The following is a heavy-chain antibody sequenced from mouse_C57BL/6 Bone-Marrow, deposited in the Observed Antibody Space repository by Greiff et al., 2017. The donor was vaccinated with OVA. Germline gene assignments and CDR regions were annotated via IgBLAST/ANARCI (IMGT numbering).Heavy chain of an antibody. D-gene: IGHD1-1*01. CDR3: ARERGYYYGSSSCWYFDV. CDR1: GFTFSDYY. Sequence: EVMLVESEGGLVQPGSSMKLSCTASGFTFSDYYMAWVRQVPEKGLEWVANINYDGSSTYYLDSLKSRFIISRDNAKNILYLQMSSLKSEDTATYYCARERGYYYGSSSCWYFDVWGTGTTVTVSS. J-gene: IGHJ1*03. V-gene: IGHV5-16*01. CDR2: INYDGSST.